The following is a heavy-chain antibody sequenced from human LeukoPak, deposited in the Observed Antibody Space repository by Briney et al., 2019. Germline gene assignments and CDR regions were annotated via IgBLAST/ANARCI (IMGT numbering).Heavy chain of an antibody. CDR1: GFTVSGTY. CDR3: ATKYGEN. V-gene: IGHV3-66*02. CDR2: FWIDGTT. D-gene: IGHD4/OR15-4a*01. J-gene: IGHJ4*02. Sequence: GGSLRLSCAASGFTVSGTYMSWVRQAPGKGLECVSVFWIDGTTHHADSVKGRFTISRDSSKNTLYLQMNSLRPEDTAVYYCATKYGENWGQGTLVTVSS.